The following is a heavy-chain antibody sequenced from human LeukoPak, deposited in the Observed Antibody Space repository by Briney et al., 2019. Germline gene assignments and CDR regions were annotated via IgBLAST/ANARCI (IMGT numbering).Heavy chain of an antibody. CDR2: INPSGGST. Sequence: ASVKVSRKASGYTFTSYYMHWVRQAPGQGLEWMGIINPSGGSTSYAQKFQGRVTMTRDTSTSTVYMELSSLRSEDTAVYYCASPERQLWLLDYWGQGTLVTVSS. CDR1: GYTFTSYY. J-gene: IGHJ4*02. V-gene: IGHV1-46*01. CDR3: ASPERQLWLLDY. D-gene: IGHD5-18*01.